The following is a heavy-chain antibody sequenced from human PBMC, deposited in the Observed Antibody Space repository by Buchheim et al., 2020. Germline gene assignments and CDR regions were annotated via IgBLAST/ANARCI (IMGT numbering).Heavy chain of an antibody. J-gene: IGHJ4*02. CDR3: ARQTYDSSPVDH. D-gene: IGHD6-6*01. CDR1: GGSISSSSYY. V-gene: IGHV4-39*01. CDR2: IDYSGST. Sequence: QLQLQESGPGLVKPSETLSLTCTVSGGSISSSSYYWGWIRQPPGKGLEWSGSIDYSGSTYYNPSLQSRVTISVDTSKNQFSLKLRSVTAADTAVYYRARQTYDSSPVDHWGQGTL.